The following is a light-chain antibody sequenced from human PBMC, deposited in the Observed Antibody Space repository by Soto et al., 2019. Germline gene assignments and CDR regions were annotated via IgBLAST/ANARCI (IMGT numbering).Light chain of an antibody. J-gene: IGKJ4*01. CDR2: GAS. V-gene: IGKV1-17*01. Sequence: DFQMTQSPSSLSASVGDRVTITCRASQGIGDDLGWYQQRPGEAPKRLIYGASILPSGVPSRFSGSGSGTEFTLTISGLQPEDFATYFCLEHNTYPFTFGGGPKVEIK. CDR3: LEHNTYPFT. CDR1: QGIGDD.